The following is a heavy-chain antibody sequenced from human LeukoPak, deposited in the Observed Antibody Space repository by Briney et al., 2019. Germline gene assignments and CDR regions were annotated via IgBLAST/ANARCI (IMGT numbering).Heavy chain of an antibody. J-gene: IGHJ4*02. CDR2: MNPNSGNT. V-gene: IGHV1-8*02. D-gene: IGHD6-6*01. Sequence: ASVKVSCKASGYTFTGYYMHWVRQAPGQGLEWMGWMNPNSGNTGYAQKFQGRVTMTRNTSISTAFMELSSLRSEDTAVYYCARVTTRPRRHLDYWGQGTLVTVSS. CDR1: GYTFTGYY. CDR3: ARVTTRPRRHLDY.